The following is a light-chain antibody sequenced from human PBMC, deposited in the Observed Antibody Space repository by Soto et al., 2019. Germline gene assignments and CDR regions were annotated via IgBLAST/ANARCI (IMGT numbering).Light chain of an antibody. V-gene: IGKV3-20*01. Sequence: ESVLTQSPGTLSLSPRERATLSCRASQSVSSSYLAWYQQKPGQAPRLLIYGASSRATGIPDRFSGSGSGTDFTLTISRLEPEDFAVYYCQQYGSSPPPITFGQGTRLEIK. CDR3: QQYGSSPPPIT. J-gene: IGKJ5*01. CDR2: GAS. CDR1: QSVSSSY.